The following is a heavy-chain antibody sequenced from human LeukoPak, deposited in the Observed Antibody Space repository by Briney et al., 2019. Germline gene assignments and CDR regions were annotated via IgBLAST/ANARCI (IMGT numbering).Heavy chain of an antibody. CDR2: ISSSSSTI. V-gene: IGHV3-48*01. CDR1: GFTFSSYS. CDR3: AKETSWYYGLDP. D-gene: IGHD3-10*01. Sequence: GGSLRLSCAASGFTFSSYSMNWVRQAPGKGLEWVSYISSSSSTIYYADSVKGRFTISRDNSKNTLYLQMNSLRAEDTAVYYCAKETSWYYGLDPWGQGTLVTVSS. J-gene: IGHJ5*02.